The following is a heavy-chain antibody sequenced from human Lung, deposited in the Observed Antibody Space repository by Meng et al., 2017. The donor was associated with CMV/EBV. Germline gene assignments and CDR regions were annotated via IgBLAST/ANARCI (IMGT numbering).Heavy chain of an antibody. V-gene: IGHV4-61*01. CDR2: IYYSGST. CDR1: GGSVSSGSYY. D-gene: IGHD3-3*01. CDR3: ARLGGLRFAFWYSMDV. Sequence: SETXSLXXTVSGGSVSSGSYYWSWIRQPPGKGLEWIGYIYYSGSTNYNPSLKSRVTISVDTSKNQFSLKLSSVTAADTAVYYCARLGGLRFAFWYSMDVWGQGTXVTVSS. J-gene: IGHJ6*02.